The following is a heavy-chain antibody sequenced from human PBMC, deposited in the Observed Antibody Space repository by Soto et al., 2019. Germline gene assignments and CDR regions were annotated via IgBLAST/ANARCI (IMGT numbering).Heavy chain of an antibody. Sequence: SVKVSCKASGFTFTNSAVQWLRQARGQRLEWIGWIVVGSGNTNYAQKFQERVTFTRDMSTSTAYMELSSLRSEDTAVYYCAAPPYYSGSGHYFYYGMDVWGQGTTVTVSS. CDR1: GFTFTNSA. CDR3: AAPPYYSGSGHYFYYGMDV. J-gene: IGHJ6*02. V-gene: IGHV1-58*01. CDR2: IVVGSGNT. D-gene: IGHD3-10*01.